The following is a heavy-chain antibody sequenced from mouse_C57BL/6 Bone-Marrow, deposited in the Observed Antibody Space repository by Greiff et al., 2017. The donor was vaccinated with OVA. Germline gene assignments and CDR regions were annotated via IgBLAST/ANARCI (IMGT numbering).Heavy chain of an antibody. V-gene: IGHV1-81*01. CDR3: ASITTVAPGDY. CDR2: IYPRSGNT. Sequence: QVQLKQSGAELARPGASVKLSCKASGYTFTSYGISWVKQRPGQGLEWIGEIYPRSGNTYYNEKFKGKATLTADKSSSTAYMELRSLTSEDSAVYFCASITTVAPGDYWGQGTTLTVSS. CDR1: GYTFTSYG. J-gene: IGHJ2*01. D-gene: IGHD1-1*01.